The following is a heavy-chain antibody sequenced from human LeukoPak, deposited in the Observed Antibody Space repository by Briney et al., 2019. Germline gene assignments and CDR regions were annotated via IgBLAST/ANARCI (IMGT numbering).Heavy chain of an antibody. J-gene: IGHJ3*02. CDR1: GYTLTELS. CDR2: FDPEDGET. V-gene: IGHV1-24*01. CDR3: VGGYSYGENAFDI. Sequence: GASVKVSCKVSGYTLTELSMHWVRQAPGKGLEWMGGFDPEDGETIYAQKFQGRVTMTEDTSTDTAYMELSSLRSEDTAVYYCVGGYSYGENAFDIWGQGTMVTVSS. D-gene: IGHD5-18*01.